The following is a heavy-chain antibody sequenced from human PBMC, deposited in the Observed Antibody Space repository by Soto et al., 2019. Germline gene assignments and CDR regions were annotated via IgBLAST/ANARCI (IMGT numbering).Heavy chain of an antibody. V-gene: IGHV4-59*01. J-gene: IGHJ6*03. CDR2: IYYSGST. Sequence: PSETLSLTCTVSGGSISSYYWSWIRQPPGKGLEWIGYIYYSGSTNYNPSLKSRVTISVDTSKNQFSLKLSSVTAADTAVYYCARGGVSVLGYYYYYMDVWGQGTTVTVSS. CDR3: ARGGVSVLGYYYYYMDV. D-gene: IGHD3-10*01. CDR1: GGSISSYY.